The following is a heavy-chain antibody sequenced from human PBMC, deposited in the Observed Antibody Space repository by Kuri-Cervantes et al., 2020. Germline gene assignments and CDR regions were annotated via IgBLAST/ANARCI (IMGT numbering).Heavy chain of an antibody. V-gene: IGHV3-9*01. CDR3: AKDGQWPIDY. CDR1: GFTFDDYA. Sequence: SLKISCAASGFTFDDYAMHWVRQAPGKGLEWVSGISWNSGSIGYADSMKGRFTISRDNSKNTLYLQMNSLRAEDTAVYYCAKDGQWPIDYWGQGTLVTVSS. J-gene: IGHJ4*02. D-gene: IGHD6-19*01. CDR2: ISWNSGSI.